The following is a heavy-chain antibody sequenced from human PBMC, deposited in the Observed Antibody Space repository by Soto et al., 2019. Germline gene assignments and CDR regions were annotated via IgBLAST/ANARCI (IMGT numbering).Heavy chain of an antibody. J-gene: IGHJ4*02. CDR2: ISYDGSNK. D-gene: IGHD2-21*01. CDR3: ARDYCVGDECYHFDY. V-gene: IGHV3-30*14. CDR1: GFTFSSYA. Sequence: PGGSQRLSCAASGFTFSSYAMHWVRQDRGKGLERVAVISYDGSNKYYADSVKGRFIISRDDSKNAIYLQMNILRADDTAAYYCARDYCVGDECYHFDYWGQGP.